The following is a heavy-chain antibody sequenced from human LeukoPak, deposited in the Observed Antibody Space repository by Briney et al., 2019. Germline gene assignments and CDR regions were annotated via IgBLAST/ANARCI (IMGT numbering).Heavy chain of an antibody. CDR1: GGSISSYY. Sequence: MPSETLSLTCTVSGGSISSYYWSWIRQPAGKVLEWIGRIYTSGSTNYNPSLKSRVTMSVDTSKNQFSLKLSSVTAADTAVYYCAREPLPIYYYGSGSYWYCFDYWGQGTLVTVSS. D-gene: IGHD3-10*01. J-gene: IGHJ4*02. CDR3: AREPLPIYYYGSGSYWYCFDY. V-gene: IGHV4-4*07. CDR2: IYTSGST.